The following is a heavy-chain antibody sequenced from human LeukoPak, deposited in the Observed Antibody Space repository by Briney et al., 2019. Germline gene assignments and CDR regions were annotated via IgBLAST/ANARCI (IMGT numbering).Heavy chain of an antibody. Sequence: SETLSLTCTVSGGSISSGGYYWSWIRQHPGKGLGWIGYIYYSGSTYYNPSLKSRVTISVDTSKNQFSLKLSSVTAADTAVYYCARGETYDILTGYSNWFDPWGQGTLVTVSS. CDR2: IYYSGST. CDR1: GGSISSGGYY. V-gene: IGHV4-31*03. CDR3: ARGETYDILTGYSNWFDP. J-gene: IGHJ5*02. D-gene: IGHD3-9*01.